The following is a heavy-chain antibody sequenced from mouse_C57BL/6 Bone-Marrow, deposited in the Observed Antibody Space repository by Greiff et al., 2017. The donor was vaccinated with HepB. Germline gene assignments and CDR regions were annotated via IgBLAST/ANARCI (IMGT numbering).Heavy chain of an antibody. CDR2: ISYSGST. J-gene: IGHJ1*03. CDR1: GYSITSDY. CDR3: ARSIYYGNYGYWYFDV. V-gene: IGHV3-8*01. D-gene: IGHD2-1*01. Sequence: DVQLQESGPGLAKPSQTLSLTCSVTGYSITSDYWNWIRKFPGNKLEYMGYISYSGSTYYNPSLKSRISITRDTSKNQYYLQLNSVTTEDTATYYCARSIYYGNYGYWYFDVWGTGTTVTVSS.